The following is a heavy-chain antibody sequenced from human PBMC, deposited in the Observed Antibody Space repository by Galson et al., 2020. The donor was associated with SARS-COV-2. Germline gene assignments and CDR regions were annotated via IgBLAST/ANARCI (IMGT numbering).Heavy chain of an antibody. J-gene: IGHJ1*01. CDR1: GFTFSNYA. CDR2: LNNRGDDT. V-gene: IGHV3-23*01. D-gene: IGHD6-19*01. Sequence: SCAASGFTFSNYAMAWVRQAPGKGLEWVSLLNNRGDDTYYANSMRGRFTISRDNSRDILYLQINNLKVEDTAVYYCAKEGGTGWATDYFEDWGQGTLVTVSS. CDR3: AKEGGTGWATDYFED.